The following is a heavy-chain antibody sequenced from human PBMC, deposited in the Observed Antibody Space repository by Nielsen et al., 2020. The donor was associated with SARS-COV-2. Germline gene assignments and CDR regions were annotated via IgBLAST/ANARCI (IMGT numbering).Heavy chain of an antibody. J-gene: IGHJ4*02. CDR2: INPSGGST. Sequence: ASVKVSCKASGYTFTSYYMHWVRQAPGQGLEWMGIINPSGGSTSYAQKFQGRVTMTRDTSTSTVYMELSSLRSEDTAAYYCARGKYNWNYLAYYFDYWGQGTLVTVSS. V-gene: IGHV1-46*01. D-gene: IGHD1-7*01. CDR1: GYTFTSYY. CDR3: ARGKYNWNYLAYYFDY.